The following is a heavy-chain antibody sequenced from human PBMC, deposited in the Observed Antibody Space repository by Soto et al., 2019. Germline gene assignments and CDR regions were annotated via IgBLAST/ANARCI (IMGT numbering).Heavy chain of an antibody. J-gene: IGHJ5*02. CDR2: IYYSGST. Sequence: PSETLSLTCTVSGGSISGYYWSWIRQPPGKGLEWIGYIYYSGSTNYNPSLKSRGIIIVDTSKNQFSLKLSSVTAADTAVDYCAREGSQYFYGAGSENGFDPWGQGTLVTVSS. CDR1: GGSISGYY. V-gene: IGHV4-59*01. D-gene: IGHD3-10*01. CDR3: AREGSQYFYGAGSENGFDP.